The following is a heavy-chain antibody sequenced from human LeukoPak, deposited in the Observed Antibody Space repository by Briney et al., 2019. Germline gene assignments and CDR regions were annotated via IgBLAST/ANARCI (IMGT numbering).Heavy chain of an antibody. CDR1: GVTFSNYW. CDR2: INPGGTNT. J-gene: IGHJ4*02. Sequence: PGGSLRLSCAASGVTFSNYWMPWVRQVPGKGLVWVSRINPGGTNTAYADSVKGRFTNSRDNAKTKIFIEMNGLRVDDTDVYNCVPYNGNYPQYWGQGTLVTVSS. D-gene: IGHD1-7*01. V-gene: IGHV3-74*01. CDR3: VPYNGNYPQY.